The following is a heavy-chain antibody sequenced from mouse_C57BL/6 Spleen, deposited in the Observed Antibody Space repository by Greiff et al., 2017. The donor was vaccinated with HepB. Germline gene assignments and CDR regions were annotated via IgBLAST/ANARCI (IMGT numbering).Heavy chain of an antibody. Sequence: VQLQQSGAELVRPGASVKLSCTASCFNIKDDYMHWVKQRPEQGLEWIGWIDPENGDTEYASKFQGKATITADTSSNTAYLQLSSLTSEDTAVYYCTTGGRGFAYWGQGTLVTVSA. V-gene: IGHV14-4*01. J-gene: IGHJ3*01. CDR2: IDPENGDT. CDR1: CFNIKDDY. D-gene: IGHD3-3*01. CDR3: TTGGRGFAY.